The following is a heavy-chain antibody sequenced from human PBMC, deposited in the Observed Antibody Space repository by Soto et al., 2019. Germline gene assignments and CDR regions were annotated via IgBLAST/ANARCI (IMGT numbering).Heavy chain of an antibody. CDR2: IYPGDSDT. CDR3: ARLSYYDSSGYPMGYFDY. Sequence: GESLKISCKGSGYSFTSYWIGWVRQMPGKGLEWMGIIYPGDSDTRYSPSFQGQVTISADKSISTAYLQWSSLKASDTAMYYCARLSYYDSSGYPMGYFDYWGQGTLVTVSS. V-gene: IGHV5-51*01. D-gene: IGHD3-22*01. J-gene: IGHJ4*02. CDR1: GYSFTSYW.